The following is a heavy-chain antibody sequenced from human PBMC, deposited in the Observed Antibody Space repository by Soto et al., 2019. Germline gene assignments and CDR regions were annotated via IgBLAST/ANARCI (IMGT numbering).Heavy chain of an antibody. V-gene: IGHV4-30-2*01. Sequence: SPTCAVSGGSISSGGYSWSWIRQPPGKGLEWIGYIYHSGSTYYNPSLKSRVTISVDRSKNQFSLKLSSVTAADTAVYYCARASSAFDYWGQGTLVTVSS. CDR3: ARASSAFDY. CDR2: IYHSGST. CDR1: GGSISSGGYS. D-gene: IGHD3-22*01. J-gene: IGHJ4*02.